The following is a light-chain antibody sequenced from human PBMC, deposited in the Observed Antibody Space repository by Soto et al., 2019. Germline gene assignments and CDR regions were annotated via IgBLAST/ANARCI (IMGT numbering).Light chain of an antibody. CDR3: AAWDDSLNGYV. V-gene: IGLV1-44*01. CDR1: SSNIGSNT. Sequence: QSVLTQSPSASGTPGQRVTISCSGSSSNIGSNTVNWYQQLPGTAPKLLIYNNNQRPSGVPDRISGSKSGTSASLAISGLQSEDEADYYCAAWDDSLNGYVFGTGTKLTVL. CDR2: NNN. J-gene: IGLJ1*01.